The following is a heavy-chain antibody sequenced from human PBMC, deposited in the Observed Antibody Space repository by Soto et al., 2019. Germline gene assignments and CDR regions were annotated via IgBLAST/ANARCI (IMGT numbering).Heavy chain of an antibody. V-gene: IGHV1-69*01. D-gene: IGHD3-22*01. CDR2: IIPIFGTA. CDR3: ARDQIRYYYDSSGYYYGMDV. J-gene: IGHJ6*01. Sequence: VKVSCNASGGTFLSYAISWVRQAPGQGLEWMGGIIPIFGTANYAQKFQGRVTITADESTSTAYMELSSLRSEDTAVYYCARDQIRYYYDSSGYYYGMDVWGQGTTVTVSS. CDR1: GGTFLSYA.